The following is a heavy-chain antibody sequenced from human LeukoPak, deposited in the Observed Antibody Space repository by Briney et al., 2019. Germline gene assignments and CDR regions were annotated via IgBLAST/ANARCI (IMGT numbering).Heavy chain of an antibody. D-gene: IGHD1-14*01. CDR2: IRYDGNNK. CDR3: ARTDNPDY. Sequence: PGGSLRLSCTASGFTFSSTCMHWVRQAPGKGLEWVSYIRYDGNNKYYGDSVKGRLTVPRDNSKNTLYLQMNSLRVEDTAVYYCARTDNPDYWCQGTLVTVSS. J-gene: IGHJ4*02. CDR1: GFTFSSTC. V-gene: IGHV3-30*02.